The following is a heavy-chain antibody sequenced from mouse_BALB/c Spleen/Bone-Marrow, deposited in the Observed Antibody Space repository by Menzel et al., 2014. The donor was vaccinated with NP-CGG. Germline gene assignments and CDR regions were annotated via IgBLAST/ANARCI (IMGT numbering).Heavy chain of an antibody. Sequence: EVKLMESGPELVKPGASVKISCKASGYSFTGYFMNWVMQSHGKSLEWIGRINPYNGDTSYNQKFKGKATLTVDKSSSTAHMELRSLASEDSAVYYCTRVTTDWYFDVWGAGTTVTVSS. CDR3: TRVTTDWYFDV. D-gene: IGHD1-1*01. CDR1: GYSFTGYF. CDR2: INPYNGDT. J-gene: IGHJ1*01. V-gene: IGHV1-20*02.